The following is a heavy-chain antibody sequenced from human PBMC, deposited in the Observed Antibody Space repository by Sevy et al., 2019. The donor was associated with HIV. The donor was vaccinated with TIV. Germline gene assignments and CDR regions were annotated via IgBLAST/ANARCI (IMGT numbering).Heavy chain of an antibody. V-gene: IGHV3-30*18. J-gene: IGHJ6*02. CDR1: GFTFSSYG. CDR2: ISYDGSNK. CDR3: AKEGGIVLWFGDPLYYYGMDV. D-gene: IGHD3-10*01. Sequence: GGSLRLSCAASGFTFSSYGMHWVRQAPGKGLEWVAVISYDGSNKYYADSVKCRFTISRDNSKNTLYLQMNSLRAEDTAVYYCAKEGGIVLWFGDPLYYYGMDVWGQGTTVTVSS.